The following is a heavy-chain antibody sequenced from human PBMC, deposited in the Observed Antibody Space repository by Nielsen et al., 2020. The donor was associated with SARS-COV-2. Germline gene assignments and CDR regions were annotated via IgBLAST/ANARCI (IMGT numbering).Heavy chain of an antibody. Sequence: GESLKISCAASGFSFSDYEMHWVRQATGKGLEWVAGIGTAGDTYYPGSVKGRFTISRESAKNSLYLQMNSLRAGDTAVYYCARDDVDTAMVFVGSPDYWGQGTLVTVSS. CDR3: ARDDVDTAMVFVGSPDY. CDR2: IGTAGDT. CDR1: GFSFSDYE. J-gene: IGHJ4*02. D-gene: IGHD5-18*01. V-gene: IGHV3-13*01.